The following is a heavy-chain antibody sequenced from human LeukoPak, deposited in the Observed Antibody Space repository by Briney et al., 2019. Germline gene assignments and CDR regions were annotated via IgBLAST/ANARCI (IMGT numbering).Heavy chain of an antibody. D-gene: IGHD5-18*01. CDR2: ISTYNGNT. CDR1: GYTFTSYG. Sequence: ASVKVSCKTSGYTFTSYGISWVRQAPGQGLEWMGWISTYNGNTNYAQKLQGRVTMTTDTPTTTAYMELRSLRSDDSAVYYCARRGGQLWPLDYWGQGTLVTVSS. V-gene: IGHV1-18*04. J-gene: IGHJ4*02. CDR3: ARRGGQLWPLDY.